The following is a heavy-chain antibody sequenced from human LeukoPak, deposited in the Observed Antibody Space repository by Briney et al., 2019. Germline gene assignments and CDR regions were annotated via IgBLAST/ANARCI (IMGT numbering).Heavy chain of an antibody. J-gene: IGHJ6*03. CDR1: GYTFTGYY. CDR3: ARYGKGPAHMDV. Sequence: ASVKVSCKASGYTFTGYYMHWVRQAPGQGLEWLGRINPNSGGTNYAQKFQGRVTMTRDTSISTAYMELSRLRSDDTAVYYCARYGKGPAHMDVWGKGTTVTVSS. V-gene: IGHV1-2*06. CDR2: INPNSGGT. D-gene: IGHD1-26*01.